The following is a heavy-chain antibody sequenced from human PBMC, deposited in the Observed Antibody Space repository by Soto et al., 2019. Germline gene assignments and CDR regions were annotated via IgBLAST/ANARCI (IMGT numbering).Heavy chain of an antibody. J-gene: IGHJ4*02. V-gene: IGHV3-53*01. CDR2: IYSGGST. Sequence: GSLRLSCEASGFTLSTYGMHWVRQAPGKGLEWVLVIYSGGSTYYADSVKGRFTISRDNSKNTLYLQMNSLRAEDTAVYYCARVQDYYDSSGYYYVGIQYYFDYWGQGTLVTVSS. CDR1: GFTLSTYG. CDR3: ARVQDYYDSSGYYYVGIQYYFDY. D-gene: IGHD3-22*01.